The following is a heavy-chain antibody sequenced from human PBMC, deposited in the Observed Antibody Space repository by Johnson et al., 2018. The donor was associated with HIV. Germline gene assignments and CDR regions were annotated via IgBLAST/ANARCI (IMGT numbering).Heavy chain of an antibody. Sequence: VQLVESGGGVVQPGRSLRLSCAASGFTFSSYAMHWVRQAPGKGLEWISYISSSGSTIYYADAVKGRFTISRDNGKNSLYLQMNSLRAEDTALYYCAKEDPITMIPRYAFDIWGQGTMVTVSS. D-gene: IGHD3-22*01. J-gene: IGHJ3*02. CDR1: GFTFSSYA. V-gene: IGHV3-48*04. CDR3: AKEDPITMIPRYAFDI. CDR2: ISSSGSTI.